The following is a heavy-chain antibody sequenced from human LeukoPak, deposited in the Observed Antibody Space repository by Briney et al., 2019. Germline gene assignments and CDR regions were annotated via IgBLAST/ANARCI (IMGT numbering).Heavy chain of an antibody. D-gene: IGHD4-17*01. J-gene: IGHJ4*02. V-gene: IGHV4-31*03. CDR3: ARDIRVRGGYGGYGMVY. CDR1: GGSISSGGYY. Sequence: SQTLSLTCTVSGGSISSGGYYWSWIRQHPGKGLEWIGYIYYSGSTYYNPSLKSRVTISVDTSKSQFSLKLSSVTAADTAVYYCARDIRVRGGYGGYGMVYWGQGTLVTVSS. CDR2: IYYSGST.